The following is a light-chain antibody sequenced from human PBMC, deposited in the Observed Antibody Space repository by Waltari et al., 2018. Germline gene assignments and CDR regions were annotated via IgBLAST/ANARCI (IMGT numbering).Light chain of an antibody. J-gene: IGKJ1*01. CDR2: GAS. CDR3: QHYVRLPVT. V-gene: IGKV3-20*01. Sequence: EIVLTQSPRTLSLSPGERATLSCRASQSVGRSLAWYQQKPGQAPRLLISGASNRATGIPDRGSGSGSETDFSLTISRLEPEDFAVYYCQHYVRLPVTFGQGTTVEIK. CDR1: QSVGRS.